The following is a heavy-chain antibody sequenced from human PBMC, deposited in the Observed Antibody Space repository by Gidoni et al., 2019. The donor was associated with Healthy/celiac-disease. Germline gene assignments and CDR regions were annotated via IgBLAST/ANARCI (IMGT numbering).Heavy chain of an antibody. CDR1: GYTFTSSY. Sequence: QVQLVQSGAEVKKPGSSVTVSCKASGYTFTSSYMHWVRQATGQGLEWMGIINPSGGSTRYEQKFQGRVTMTRDTSTSTVYMELSSLRSEDTAVYYCERDRAEGYCSGGSCYGDAFDIWGQGTMVTVSS. V-gene: IGHV1-46*01. CDR3: ERDRAEGYCSGGSCYGDAFDI. J-gene: IGHJ3*02. CDR2: INPSGGST. D-gene: IGHD2-15*01.